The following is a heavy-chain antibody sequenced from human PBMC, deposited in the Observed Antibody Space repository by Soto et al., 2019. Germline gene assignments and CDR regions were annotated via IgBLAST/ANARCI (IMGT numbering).Heavy chain of an antibody. J-gene: IGHJ4*02. Sequence: SETLSLTCTVSGGSISSYYWSWIRQPPGKGLEWIGYIFYSGITDYNPSLKSRVTISVDTSKSQFSLKLSSVTAADTAVYYCARGGGVYYFDYWGQGTLVTVS. D-gene: IGHD2-8*02. V-gene: IGHV4-59*01. CDR3: ARGGGVYYFDY. CDR2: IFYSGIT. CDR1: GGSISSYY.